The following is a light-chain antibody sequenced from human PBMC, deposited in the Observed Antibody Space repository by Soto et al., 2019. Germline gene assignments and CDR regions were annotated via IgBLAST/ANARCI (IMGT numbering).Light chain of an antibody. CDR3: QSYDSSLSGYV. CDR2: GNT. CDR1: SSNIGADYP. Sequence: HSVLTQPPSVSGAPVQRITISCTGSSSNIGADYPVHWYQQLPGTAPKLLIFGNTIRPSGVPDRFSGSRSGLAITGLQAEDEADYYCQSYDSSLSGYVFGTGTKVT. V-gene: IGLV1-40*01. J-gene: IGLJ1*01.